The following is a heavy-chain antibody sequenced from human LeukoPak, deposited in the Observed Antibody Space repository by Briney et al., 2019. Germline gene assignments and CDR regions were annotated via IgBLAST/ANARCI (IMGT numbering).Heavy chain of an antibody. D-gene: IGHD4-17*01. CDR1: GFTFSSYG. CDR2: IRDDGSNK. J-gene: IGHJ6*03. Sequence: GGSLRLPCAASGFTFSSYGMHWVRQAPGKGLEWVAFIRDDGSNKLYADSVKGRFTISRDNSKNTLYLQMNSLRAEDTAVYYCARGGTYGDYGIYYYYMDVWGKGTTVTVSS. V-gene: IGHV3-30*02. CDR3: ARGGTYGDYGIYYYYMDV.